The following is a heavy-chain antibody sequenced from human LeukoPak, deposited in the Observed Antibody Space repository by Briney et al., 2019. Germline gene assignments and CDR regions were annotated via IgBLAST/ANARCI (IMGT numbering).Heavy chain of an antibody. CDR1: GGTFSSYA. J-gene: IGHJ4*02. Sequence: RASVKVSCKASGGTFSSYAIRWVRQAPGQGLEWMGRIIPILGIANYAQKFQGRVTITADKSTSTAYMELSSLRSEDTAVHYCARDVKQLVFDYWGQGTLVTVSS. D-gene: IGHD6-6*01. CDR3: ARDVKQLVFDY. CDR2: IIPILGIA. V-gene: IGHV1-69*04.